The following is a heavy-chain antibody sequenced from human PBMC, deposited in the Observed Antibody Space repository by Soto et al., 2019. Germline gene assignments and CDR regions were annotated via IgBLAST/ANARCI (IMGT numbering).Heavy chain of an antibody. V-gene: IGHV3-23*01. Sequence: EVQLLESGGGWLQPGGSLRLSVAASGLTFSTFTMTWVRQPQGKGLEWVSAITDSGVDTFYTDSVKGRFTISRDNSKNTLYLQLNSLRAEDTALYYCAKHSGNYYFDYWGQGTLVTVSS. CDR2: ITDSGVDT. J-gene: IGHJ4*02. CDR3: AKHSGNYYFDY. D-gene: IGHD1-26*01. CDR1: GLTFSTFT.